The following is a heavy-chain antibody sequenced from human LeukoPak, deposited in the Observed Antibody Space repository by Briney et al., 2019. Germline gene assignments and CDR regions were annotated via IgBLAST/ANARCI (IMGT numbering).Heavy chain of an antibody. CDR3: ARALGVVAATRGPAFDY. J-gene: IGHJ4*02. V-gene: IGHV4-31*03. CDR2: IYYSVST. CDR1: GGSISSGGYY. D-gene: IGHD2-15*01. Sequence: SETLSLTCTVSGGSISSGGYYWSWIRQHPGKGLEWIGYIYYSVSTYYNPSLKSRVTISVDTSKNRFSLKLSSVTAADTAVYYCARALGVVAATRGPAFDYWGQGTLVTVSS.